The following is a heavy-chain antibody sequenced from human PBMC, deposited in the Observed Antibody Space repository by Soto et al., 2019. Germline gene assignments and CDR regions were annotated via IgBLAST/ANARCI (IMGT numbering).Heavy chain of an antibody. CDR2: ISSSSSTI. D-gene: IGHD3-9*01. J-gene: IGHJ5*02. CDR1: GFSFSSYS. Sequence: EVQLMESGGGLVQPGGALRLSCAASGFSFSSYSMNWVRQAPGKGLEWISYISSSSSTIYYADSVKGRFTISRDNAKKSVYLQMNRLRDEDTAVYYCVRQYYDILTGYYRWFDPWGQGTLVSVSS. V-gene: IGHV3-48*02. CDR3: VRQYYDILTGYYRWFDP.